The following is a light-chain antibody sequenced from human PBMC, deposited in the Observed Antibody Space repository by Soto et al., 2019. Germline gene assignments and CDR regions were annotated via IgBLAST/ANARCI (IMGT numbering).Light chain of an antibody. CDR2: EVS. V-gene: IGLV2-14*01. CDR3: YSYRGSNAWV. CDR1: SSDVGGYNY. J-gene: IGLJ3*02. Sequence: QSALTQPASVSGSPGQSITISCTGSSSDVGGYNYVSWYQHHPGKAPKLLIFEVSNRPSGVSHRFSGSKSGNTASLTISGLQTEDEADYYCYSYRGSNAWVFGGGTKLTVL.